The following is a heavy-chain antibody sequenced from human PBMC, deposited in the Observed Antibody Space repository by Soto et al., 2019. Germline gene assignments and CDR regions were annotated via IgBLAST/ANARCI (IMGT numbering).Heavy chain of an antibody. Sequence: KTSETLSLTCAVYGGSFSGYYWSWIRQPPGKGLEWIGEINHSGSTNYNPSLKSRVTISVDTSKNQFSLKLSSVTAADTAVYYCARVNYYDSSGYHYFDYWGQGTLVTVSS. J-gene: IGHJ4*02. V-gene: IGHV4-34*01. CDR2: INHSGST. D-gene: IGHD3-22*01. CDR3: ARVNYYDSSGYHYFDY. CDR1: GGSFSGYY.